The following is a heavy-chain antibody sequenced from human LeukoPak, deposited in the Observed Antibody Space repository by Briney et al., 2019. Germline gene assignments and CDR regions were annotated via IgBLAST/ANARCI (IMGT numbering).Heavy chain of an antibody. D-gene: IGHD1-26*01. CDR3: ARAPMSRELLLVLDY. CDR1: GGTFSSYA. Sequence: SVKVSCKASGGTFSSYAISWVRQAPGQGLEWMGGIIPIFGTANYAQKFQGRVTITTDESTSTAYMELSSLRSEDTAVYYCARAPMSRELLLVLDYWGQGTLVTVSS. V-gene: IGHV1-69*05. CDR2: IIPIFGTA. J-gene: IGHJ4*02.